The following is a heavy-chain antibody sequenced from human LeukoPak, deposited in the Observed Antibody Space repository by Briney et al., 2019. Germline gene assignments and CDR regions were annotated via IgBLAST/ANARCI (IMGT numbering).Heavy chain of an antibody. Sequence: SETLSLTCTVPGGSISSNYWSWIRQPAGKGLEWIGRIYTSGSTNYNPSLKSRVTISVDKSKNQVSLKLSSVTAADTAVYYCARETIAVAGTGGLDYWGQGTLVTVSS. CDR2: IYTSGST. D-gene: IGHD6-19*01. CDR1: GGSISSNY. V-gene: IGHV4-4*07. J-gene: IGHJ4*02. CDR3: ARETIAVAGTGGLDY.